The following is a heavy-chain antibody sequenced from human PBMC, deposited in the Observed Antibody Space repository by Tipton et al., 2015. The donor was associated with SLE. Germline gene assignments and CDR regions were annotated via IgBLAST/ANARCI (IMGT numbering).Heavy chain of an antibody. CDR2: IYTSGST. Sequence: TLSLTCDVSNYSISSGYYWGWIRQPPGKGLEWIGYIYTSGSTNYNPSLKSRVTISVDTSKNQFSLKLSSVTATDTAVYYCARGHPGAFDIWGRGAMVTVSS. V-gene: IGHV4-38-2*01. J-gene: IGHJ3*02. CDR1: NYSISSGYY. CDR3: ARGHPGAFDI.